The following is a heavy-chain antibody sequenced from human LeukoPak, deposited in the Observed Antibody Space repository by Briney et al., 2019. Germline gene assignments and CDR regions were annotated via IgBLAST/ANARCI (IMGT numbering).Heavy chain of an antibody. Sequence: GGSLRLSCAASGFTFSSYEMNWVRQAPGKGLEWVSGISDSGGSTYYADSVKGRFTISRDNSKNTLYLQLNSLRAEDTAVYYCAKDRASGTPWGQGTLVTVSS. J-gene: IGHJ5*02. D-gene: IGHD3-10*01. CDR1: GFTFSSYE. CDR3: AKDRASGTP. V-gene: IGHV3-23*01. CDR2: ISDSGGST.